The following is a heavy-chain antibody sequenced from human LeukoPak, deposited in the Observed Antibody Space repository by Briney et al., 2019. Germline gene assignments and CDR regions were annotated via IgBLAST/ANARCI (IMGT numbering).Heavy chain of an antibody. CDR3: AKGSYYDSSGSFYFDY. Sequence: GGSRRLSCAASGFTFSSYAMSWVRQAPGKGLEWVSGISGSGDNTYYADSAKGRFTISRDNSKNTLYVQVNSLGTEDTAAYYCAKGSYYDSSGSFYFDYWGQGTLVTVSS. J-gene: IGHJ4*02. CDR1: GFTFSSYA. D-gene: IGHD3-22*01. CDR2: ISGSGDNT. V-gene: IGHV3-23*01.